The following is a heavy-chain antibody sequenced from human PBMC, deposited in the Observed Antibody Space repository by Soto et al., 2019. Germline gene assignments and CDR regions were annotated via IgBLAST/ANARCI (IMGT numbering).Heavy chain of an antibody. J-gene: IGHJ4*02. CDR2: INPNSGGT. V-gene: IGHV1-2*04. D-gene: IGHD6-19*01. Sequence: ASVKVACRASGYPDPGYYMHWVRQAPGQGLEWMGWINPNSGGTNYAQKFQGWVTMTRDTSISTAYMELSRLRSDDTAVYYCATSPGIAVAGSYYFDYWGQGTLVTVSS. CDR3: ATSPGIAVAGSYYFDY. CDR1: GYPDPGYY.